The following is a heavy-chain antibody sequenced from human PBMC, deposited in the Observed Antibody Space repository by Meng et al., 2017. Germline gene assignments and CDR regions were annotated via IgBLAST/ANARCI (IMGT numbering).Heavy chain of an antibody. D-gene: IGHD1-26*01. CDR3: AKDQGGSYHDFDY. Sequence: GGSLRLSCAASGFTISSYGLHWVRQAPGKGLEWVAVISYDGSNKYYADSVKGRFTISRDNSKNTLYLQMNSLRAEDTAVYYCAKDQGGSYHDFDYWGQGTLVIVSS. V-gene: IGHV3-30*18. J-gene: IGHJ4*02. CDR2: ISYDGSNK. CDR1: GFTISSYG.